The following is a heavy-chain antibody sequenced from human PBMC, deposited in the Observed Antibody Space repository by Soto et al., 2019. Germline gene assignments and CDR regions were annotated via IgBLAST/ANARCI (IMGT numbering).Heavy chain of an antibody. CDR3: ARMATFGSLNWFDP. V-gene: IGHV1-8*02. J-gene: IGHJ5*02. CDR2: MNPGSGDT. CDR1: GGTFSSYA. D-gene: IGHD3-16*01. Sequence: ASVKVSCKASGGTFSSYAISWVRQAPGQGLEWMGWMNPGSGDTGYAQKFQGRVTMTRDISIATAYLELSSLRSDDTAIYYCARMATFGSLNWFDPWGQGTLVTVSS.